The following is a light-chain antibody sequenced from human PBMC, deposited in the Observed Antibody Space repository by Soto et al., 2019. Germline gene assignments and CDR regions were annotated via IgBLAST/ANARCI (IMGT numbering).Light chain of an antibody. CDR1: EIITNR. Sequence: DVQLIQSNPTLSASVEERVTTTFRASEIITNRLAWYQQKPGKAPKVLIYDASNLESGVPSRFSGFRSGTEFTLTISSLQPDDFATYYCQPYGGMWTFGQGTKVDIK. CDR2: DAS. J-gene: IGKJ1*01. V-gene: IGKV1-5*01. CDR3: QPYGGMWT.